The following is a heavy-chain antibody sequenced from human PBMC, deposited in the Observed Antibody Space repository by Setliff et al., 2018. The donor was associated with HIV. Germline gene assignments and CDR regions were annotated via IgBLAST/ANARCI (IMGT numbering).Heavy chain of an antibody. Sequence: SETLSLTCTVSGGSISRYYWSWIRQPPGKGPEWIGYIYYSGSTNYNPSLKSRVTISVDTSKNQFSLKLTSVTAADTAVYYCARDRIAAAGIPLDYWGQGTLVTVSS. D-gene: IGHD6-13*01. J-gene: IGHJ4*02. CDR1: GGSISRYY. CDR3: ARDRIAAAGIPLDY. CDR2: IYYSGST. V-gene: IGHV4-59*01.